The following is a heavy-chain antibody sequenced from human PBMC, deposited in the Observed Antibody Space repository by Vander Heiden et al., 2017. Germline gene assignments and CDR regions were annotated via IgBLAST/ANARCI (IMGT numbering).Heavy chain of an antibody. CDR1: GFPFSRYW. CDR2: MNEDGSTT. CDR3: ARDVGGGSSY. V-gene: IGHV3-74*01. Sequence: EVQLVESGGGLVQPGGSLRLSCTASGFPFSRYWMPWVRQVPGKGLVWVSLMNEDGSTTNYADSVKGRCTISRDNAKNMLYLQMNSLRAEDTAVYYCARDVGGGSSYWGQGTLVTVSS. D-gene: IGHD2-15*01. J-gene: IGHJ4*02.